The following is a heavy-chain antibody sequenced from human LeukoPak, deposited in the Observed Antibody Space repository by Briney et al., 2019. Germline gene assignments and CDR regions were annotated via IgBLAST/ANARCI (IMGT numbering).Heavy chain of an antibody. V-gene: IGHV3-48*03. CDR1: GFTFSSYE. D-gene: IGHD3-22*01. CDR2: ISSSGSTI. J-gene: IGHJ4*02. CDR3: ARDGGGGDYDSSGHQGY. Sequence: RTGGSLRLSCAASGFTFSSYEMNWVRQAPGKGLEGVSYISSSGSTIYYVDSVKGRFTISRDNAKNSLYLQMNSLRAEDTAVYYCARDGGGGDYDSSGHQGYWGQGTLVTVSS.